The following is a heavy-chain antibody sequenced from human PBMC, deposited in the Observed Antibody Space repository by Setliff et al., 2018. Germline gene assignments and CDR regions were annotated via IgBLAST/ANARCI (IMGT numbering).Heavy chain of an antibody. Sequence: SETLSLTCAVSGVSINSLNWWTWVRQPPGKGLEWIGEIYHDGPSVHYNPSLKSRVTMSVDKSKNQFSLKLSSVTAADTAVYYCARGTGVYDYVWGSYRSLLSWYFDYWGQGTLVTVSS. CDR1: GVSINSLNW. V-gene: IGHV4-4*02. CDR2: IYHDGPS. D-gene: IGHD3-16*02. J-gene: IGHJ4*02. CDR3: ARGTGVYDYVWGSYRSLLSWYFDY.